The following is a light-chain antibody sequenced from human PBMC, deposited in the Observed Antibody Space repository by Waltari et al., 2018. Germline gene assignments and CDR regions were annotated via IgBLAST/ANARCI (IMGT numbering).Light chain of an antibody. CDR3: SSYISSSTLEL. Sequence: SAMPHPASVSGSPGQSITIPSTGINSDVGAHNSVSCYQQHPGKDPKRIIFDVSNRPSGVSNRFSGSTTGNTAALTISGLQAEDEADYYCSSYISSSTLELFGGGTSLTVL. CDR1: NSDVGAHNS. J-gene: IGLJ2*01. CDR2: DVS. V-gene: IGLV2-14*03.